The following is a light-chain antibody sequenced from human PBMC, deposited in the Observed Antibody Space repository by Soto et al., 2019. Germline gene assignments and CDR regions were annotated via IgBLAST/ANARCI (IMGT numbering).Light chain of an antibody. CDR3: SSYAGSNKVV. CDR1: SSDVGSYNL. J-gene: IGLJ2*01. Sequence: QSALTQPASVSGSPEQSITISCTGTSSDVGSYNLVSWYQQHPGKAPKVMIYEATKRPSGVPDRFSGSKSGNTASLTVSGLQAEDEADYYCSSYAGSNKVVFGGGTKLTVL. V-gene: IGLV2-14*02. CDR2: EAT.